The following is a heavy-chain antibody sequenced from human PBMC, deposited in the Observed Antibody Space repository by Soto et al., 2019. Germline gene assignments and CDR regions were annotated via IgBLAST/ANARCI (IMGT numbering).Heavy chain of an antibody. V-gene: IGHV4-31*03. CDR2: IYYSGST. D-gene: IGHD6-13*01. J-gene: IGHJ5*02. Sequence: LFLPCTVSGGSIRSVGYYWSWIRQHPGKGLEWIGYIYYSGSTYYNPSLKSRVTISVDTSKNQFSLKLSSVTAADTAVYYCARAKKGIAAAENWFDPWGQGTLVTVSS. CDR3: ARAKKGIAAAENWFDP. CDR1: GGSIRSVGYY.